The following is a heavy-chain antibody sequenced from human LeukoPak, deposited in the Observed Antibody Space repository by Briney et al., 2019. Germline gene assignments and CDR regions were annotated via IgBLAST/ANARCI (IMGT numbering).Heavy chain of an antibody. V-gene: IGHV3-43*01. CDR1: GFNFDDYT. CDR2: ITWTGGNT. J-gene: IGHJ4*02. CDR3: VKGPTHSANWYAALDY. D-gene: IGHD6-13*01. Sequence: GGSLRLSCAASGFNFDDYTMHWVRQAPGKSLEWVALITWTGGNTYYADSVKGRFTISRDNFKRSLYLQMNSLRTEDTALYYCVKGPTHSANWYAALDYWGQGTLVTVSS.